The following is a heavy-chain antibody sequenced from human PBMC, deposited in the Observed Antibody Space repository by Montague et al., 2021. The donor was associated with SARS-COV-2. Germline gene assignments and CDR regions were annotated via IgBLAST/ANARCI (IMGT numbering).Heavy chain of an antibody. CDR2: IYCSGST. J-gene: IGHJ4*02. CDR3: ARLTAGYCSGGSCYWGTGFDS. Sequence: TLSLTCTVSGGSISSGGYYWSWIRQHPGKGLEWIGYIYCSGSTYYNPSLKSRVTISVDTSKNQFSLKLSSVTAADTAVYYCARLTAGYCSGGSCYWGTGFDSWGQGTLVTVSS. D-gene: IGHD2-15*01. V-gene: IGHV4-31*03. CDR1: GGSISSGGYY.